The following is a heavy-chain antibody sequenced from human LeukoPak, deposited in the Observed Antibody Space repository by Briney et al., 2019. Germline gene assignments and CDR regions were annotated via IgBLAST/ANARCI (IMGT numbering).Heavy chain of an antibody. CDR3: AKDIRSYYYGSGSYYYYYGMDV. CDR2: ISWDGGST. D-gene: IGHD3-10*01. J-gene: IGHJ6*02. CDR1: GFTFDDYT. V-gene: IGHV3-43*01. Sequence: GGSLRLSCAASGFTFDDYTMHWVRQAPGRGLEWVSLISWDGGSTYYADSVKGRFTISRDNSKNSLYLQMNSLRTEDTALYYCAKDIRSYYYGSGSYYYYYGMDVWGQGTTVTVSS.